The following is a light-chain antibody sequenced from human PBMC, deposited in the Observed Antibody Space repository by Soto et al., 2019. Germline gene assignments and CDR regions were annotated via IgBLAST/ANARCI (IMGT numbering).Light chain of an antibody. CDR1: QNVSSSY. Sequence: EIVLTQSPGILSLSPGDRATLSCRASQNVSSSYLAWYQQKPGQATRLLIYGASNRATGIPDRFSASGSKTNFALTISRLEPEDFAVYYCQQYGSSPPSTFGPGTKLEIK. CDR3: QQYGSSPPST. CDR2: GAS. V-gene: IGKV3-20*01. J-gene: IGKJ2*01.